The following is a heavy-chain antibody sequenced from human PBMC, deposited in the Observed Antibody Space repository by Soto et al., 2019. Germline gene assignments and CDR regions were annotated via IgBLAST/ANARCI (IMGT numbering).Heavy chain of an antibody. CDR1: GGTFSSYT. V-gene: IGHV1-69*02. CDR3: ARVGSITMVRGLRRYWFDP. CDR2: IIPILGIA. Sequence: GASVKVSCKASGGTFSSYTISWVRQAPGQGLEWMGRIIPILGIANYAQKFQGRVTITADKSTSTAYMELSSLRSEDTAVYYCARVGSITMVRGLRRYWFDPWGQGTLLTVSS. D-gene: IGHD3-10*01. J-gene: IGHJ5*02.